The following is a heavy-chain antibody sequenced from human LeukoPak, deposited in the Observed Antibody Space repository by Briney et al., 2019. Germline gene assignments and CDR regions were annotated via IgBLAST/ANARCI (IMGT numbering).Heavy chain of an antibody. Sequence: ASVKVSCKPSGYTFTTYGITWVRQAPGQGLEWLGWISAYNGDSNYAQKFQGRVSMTTDTSTSTVYMQLRSLRSDYTAMYYCARRKYSSGWHLDHWGQGTLVTVSS. V-gene: IGHV1-18*01. CDR1: GYTFTTYG. CDR2: ISAYNGDS. CDR3: ARRKYSSGWHLDH. D-gene: IGHD6-19*01. J-gene: IGHJ4*02.